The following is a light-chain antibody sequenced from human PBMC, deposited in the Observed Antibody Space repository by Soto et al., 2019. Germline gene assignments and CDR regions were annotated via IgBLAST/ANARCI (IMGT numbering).Light chain of an antibody. CDR2: DAS. Sequence: DIQMTQSPSTLSASVGDRVTITCRASQSISSWLAWYQQKPGKAPKLLIYDASSLESGVPSRFSGSGCGTEFALTISSLQPDDFATYYCQQYNSFPSFGQGTKVEIK. CDR3: QQYNSFPS. CDR1: QSISSW. V-gene: IGKV1-5*01. J-gene: IGKJ1*01.